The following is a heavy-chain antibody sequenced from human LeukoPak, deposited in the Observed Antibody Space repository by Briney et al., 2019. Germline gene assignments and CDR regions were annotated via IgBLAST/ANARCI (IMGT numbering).Heavy chain of an antibody. CDR2: IRYDGSNK. D-gene: IGHD3-22*01. Sequence: PGGSLRLSCAAPGFTFISYGMHWVRQAPGKGLKWVAFIRYDGSNKYYADSVKGRFTISRDNSKNTLYLQMNSLRAEDTAVYYCAKEFKRYYDSSGYFDYWGQGTLVTVSS. CDR3: AKEFKRYYDSSGYFDY. J-gene: IGHJ4*02. CDR1: GFTFISYG. V-gene: IGHV3-30*02.